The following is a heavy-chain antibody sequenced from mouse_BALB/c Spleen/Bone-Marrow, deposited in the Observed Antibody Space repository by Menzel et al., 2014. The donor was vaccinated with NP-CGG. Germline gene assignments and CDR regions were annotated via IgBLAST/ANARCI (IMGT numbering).Heavy chain of an antibody. V-gene: IGHV7-3*02. Sequence: EVKLMESGGGLVQPGGSLRLSCATSGFTFTDYYMSWVRQPPGKALEWLAFIRNKANGYTTEYSASVKGRFTISRDNSQSILYLQMNTLRAEDSATYYCARDMGLLRFDYRGHGTTLTVSS. CDR2: IRNKANGYTT. J-gene: IGHJ2*01. CDR1: GFTFTDYY. D-gene: IGHD1-1*01. CDR3: ARDMGLLRFDY.